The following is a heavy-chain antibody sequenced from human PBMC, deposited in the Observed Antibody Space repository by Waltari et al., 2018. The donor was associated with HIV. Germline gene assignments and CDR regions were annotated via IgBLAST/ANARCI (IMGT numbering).Heavy chain of an antibody. CDR1: GGSISSSKYY. CDR2: VYYKWEE. V-gene: IGHV4-39*07. CDR3: ARDQRGDYNFWSLPNHNYGMDV. J-gene: IGHJ6*02. D-gene: IGHD3-3*01. Sequence: LQLQESGPGLVKPSETLSLTCSVSGGSISSSKYYWSWVRQSPGTGLQWVGNVYYKWEENYSPSRKSRVAITWDTSTNQFCLNVYSMTAADTATYFCARDQRGDYNFWSLPNHNYGMDVWGQGIAVTVSS.